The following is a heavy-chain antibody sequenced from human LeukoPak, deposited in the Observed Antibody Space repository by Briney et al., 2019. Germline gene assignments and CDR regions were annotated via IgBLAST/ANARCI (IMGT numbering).Heavy chain of an antibody. J-gene: IGHJ3*02. CDR1: GGTFSSYA. D-gene: IGHD2-2*01. CDR2: IIPIFGTA. V-gene: IGHV1-69*05. Sequence: SVKVSCKASGGTFSSYAISWVRQAPGQGLEWMGGIIPIFGTANYAQKFQGRVTITTDESTSTAYMELSSLRSEDTAVYYCARAPRSNRAFDIWGQGTMVTVSS. CDR3: ARAPRSNRAFDI.